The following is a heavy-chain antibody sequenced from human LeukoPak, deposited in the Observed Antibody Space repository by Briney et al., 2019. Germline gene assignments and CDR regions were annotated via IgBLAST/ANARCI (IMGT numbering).Heavy chain of an antibody. CDR2: INSDGSST. J-gene: IGHJ6*02. Sequence: GGSLRLSCAASGFTFSSYAMSWVRQAPGKGLVWVSRINSDGSSTGYADSVKGRFTISRDNAKNTLYLQMNSLRAEDTAVYYCARDSPNYYYGMDVWGQGTTVTVSS. CDR3: ARDSPNYYYGMDV. CDR1: GFTFSSYA. V-gene: IGHV3-74*01.